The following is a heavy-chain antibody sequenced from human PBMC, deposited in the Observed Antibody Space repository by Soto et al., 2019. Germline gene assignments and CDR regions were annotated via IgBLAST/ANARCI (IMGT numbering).Heavy chain of an antibody. J-gene: IGHJ5*02. V-gene: IGHV1-18*01. CDR2: ISAYNGNT. CDR1: GYTFTIYG. CDR3: ASVTDCSGGSCYPGNWFDP. Sequence: ASVKVSCKASGYTFTIYGISGVLQSPLQWRDWMGWISAYNGNTNYAQKLQGRVTMTTDTSTSTAYMELRSLRSDDTAVYYCASVTDCSGGSCYPGNWFDPWGKGTLVTVSS. D-gene: IGHD2-15*01.